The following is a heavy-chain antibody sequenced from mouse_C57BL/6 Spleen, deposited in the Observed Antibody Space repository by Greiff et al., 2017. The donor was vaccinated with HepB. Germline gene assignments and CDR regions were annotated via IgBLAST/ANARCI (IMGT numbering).Heavy chain of an antibody. CDR1: GYTFTSYG. V-gene: IGHV1-81*01. J-gene: IGHJ3*01. Sequence: QVQLQQSGAELARPGASVKLSCKASGYTFTSYGISWVKQRTGQGLEWIGEIYPRSGNTYYNEKFKGKATLTADKSSSTAYMELRSLTSEDSAVYFCARWGLYDGYEAYWGQGTLVTVSA. D-gene: IGHD2-3*01. CDR3: ARWGLYDGYEAY. CDR2: IYPRSGNT.